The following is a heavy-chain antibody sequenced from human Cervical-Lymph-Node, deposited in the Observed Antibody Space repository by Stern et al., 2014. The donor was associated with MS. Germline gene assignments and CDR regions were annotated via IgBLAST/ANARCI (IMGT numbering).Heavy chain of an antibody. CDR2: MYHGGRS. CDR1: GDSISSGAYS. J-gene: IGHJ4*02. D-gene: IGHD6-6*01. CDR3: ARGLYSSSSVWAY. Sequence: QVQLQESGSGLVKPSQTLSLTCAVSGDSISSGAYSWNWIRQPPGKGLEWIGYMYHGGRSSSNPSLKSRVTISVDRSKNQLSLRLRSVTAADTAVYYCARGLYSSSSVWAYWGQGTLVTVSS. V-gene: IGHV4-30-2*01.